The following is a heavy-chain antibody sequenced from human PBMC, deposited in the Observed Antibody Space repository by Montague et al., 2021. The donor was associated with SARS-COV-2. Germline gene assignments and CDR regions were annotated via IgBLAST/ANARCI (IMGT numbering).Heavy chain of an antibody. J-gene: IGHJ4*02. D-gene: IGHD6-19*01. CDR1: GGSISSGGYY. Sequence: TLSLTCTVSGGSISSGGYYWSWIRQHPGKGLEWIGYIYYSGSTYYNPSLKSRVTISVDTSKNQFSLKLSSVTAADTAAYYCAWYVDSSGWLNPRGSGTFDYWGQGTLVTVSS. CDR2: IYYSGST. V-gene: IGHV4-31*03. CDR3: AWYVDSSGWLNPRGSGTFDY.